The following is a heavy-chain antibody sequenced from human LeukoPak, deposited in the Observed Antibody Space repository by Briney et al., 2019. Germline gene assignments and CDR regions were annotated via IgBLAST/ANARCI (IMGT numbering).Heavy chain of an antibody. CDR2: INSDGRST. J-gene: IGHJ3*02. Sequence: GGPLTLPCAPSGFPFSIYWMHWVRQAPGKGLVWVSRINSDGRSTIHADSVKGRFNISRDKAKNTLYLQMNSLRAEDTAVYYCARDEDWSGYYGAFDIWGQGTMVTVSS. V-gene: IGHV3-74*01. D-gene: IGHD3-3*01. CDR1: GFPFSIYW. CDR3: ARDEDWSGYYGAFDI.